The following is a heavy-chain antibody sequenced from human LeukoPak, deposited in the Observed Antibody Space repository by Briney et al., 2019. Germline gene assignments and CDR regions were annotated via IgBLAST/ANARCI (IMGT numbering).Heavy chain of an antibody. J-gene: IGHJ4*02. D-gene: IGHD7-27*01. CDR1: GFTFITYV. CDR2: IVGDGSKA. V-gene: IGHV3-33*05. Sequence: GGSLRLSCAASGFTFITYVMQWVRQAPAKGLEGVAVIVGDGSKAHCADSVRGRFTVSRDNSKSTLYLQMNSLRAEDTAVYYCARDSITGDNSLDFWGRGTLVTVSS. CDR3: ARDSITGDNSLDF.